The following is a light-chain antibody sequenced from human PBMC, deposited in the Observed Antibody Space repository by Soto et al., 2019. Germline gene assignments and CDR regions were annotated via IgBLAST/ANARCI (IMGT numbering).Light chain of an antibody. J-gene: IGLJ1*01. Sequence: QSWLTRPRSVSGSPGQWVAISCPGTSSDVGGYNYVSWYQQHPGTAPKLMIYDVNKRPSGVPDRFSGSKSGTTASLTISGLQAEDEADYYCSSYAGGYTFDVFGTGTKVTVL. CDR1: SSDVGGYNY. V-gene: IGLV2-11*01. CDR3: SSYAGGYTFDV. CDR2: DVN.